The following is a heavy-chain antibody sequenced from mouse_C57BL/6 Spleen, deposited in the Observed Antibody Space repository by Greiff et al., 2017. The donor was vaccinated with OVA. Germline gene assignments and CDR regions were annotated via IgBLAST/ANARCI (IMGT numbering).Heavy chain of an antibody. J-gene: IGHJ1*03. V-gene: IGHV1-82*01. CDR1: GYAFSSSW. CDR2: IYPGDGDT. CDR3: AREDYYYGSSWGYFDV. Sequence: VQLQQSGPELVKPGASVKISCKASGYAFSSSWMNWVKQRPGKGLEWIGRIYPGDGDTNYNGKFKGKATLTADKSSSTAYMQLSSLTSEDSAVYFCAREDYYYGSSWGYFDVWGTGTTVTVSS. D-gene: IGHD1-1*01.